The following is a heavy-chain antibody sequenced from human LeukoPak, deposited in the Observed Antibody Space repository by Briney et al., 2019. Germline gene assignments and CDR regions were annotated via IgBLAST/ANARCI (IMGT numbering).Heavy chain of an antibody. V-gene: IGHV4-4*07. D-gene: IGHD1-26*01. CDR2: IYNSGTT. Sequence: SETLSLTCTVSGGSFSSYYWTWIRQPAGKGLEWIGRIYNSGTTNYSPSLESRVTMSLDTSKNRFSLSLSSVTAADTAAYYCARDRLGATGHWRIDVWGRGTLVTVSS. CDR1: GGSFSSYY. J-gene: IGHJ2*01. CDR3: ARDRLGATGHWRIDV.